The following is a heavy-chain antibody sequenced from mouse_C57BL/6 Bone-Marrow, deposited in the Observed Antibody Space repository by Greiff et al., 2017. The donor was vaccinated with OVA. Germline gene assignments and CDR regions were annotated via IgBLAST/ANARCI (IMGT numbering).Heavy chain of an antibody. V-gene: IGHV2-6*03. CDR1: GFSLTSYG. J-gene: IGHJ4*01. CDR3: AREGTTVVARDAMDY. D-gene: IGHD1-1*01. CDR2: IWSDGST. Sequence: VHLVESGPGLVAPSQSLSITCTVSGFSLTSYGVHWVRQPPGKGLEWLVVIWSDGSTTYNSALKSRLSISKDNSKSQVFLKMNSLQTDDTAMYYCAREGTTVVARDAMDYWGQGTSVTVSS.